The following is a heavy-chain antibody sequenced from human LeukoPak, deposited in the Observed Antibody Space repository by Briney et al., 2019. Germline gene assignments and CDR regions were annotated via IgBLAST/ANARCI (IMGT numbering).Heavy chain of an antibody. CDR2: INHSGST. CDR3: ARGSTYYYGSSGYYSENYFDY. Sequence: SETLSLTRAVYGGSFSGYYWSWIRQPPGKGLEWIGEINHSGSTNYNPSLKSRVTISVDTSKNQFSLKLSSVTAADTAVYYCARGSTYYYGSSGYYSENYFDYWGQGTLVTVSS. D-gene: IGHD3-22*01. V-gene: IGHV4-34*01. CDR1: GGSFSGYY. J-gene: IGHJ4*02.